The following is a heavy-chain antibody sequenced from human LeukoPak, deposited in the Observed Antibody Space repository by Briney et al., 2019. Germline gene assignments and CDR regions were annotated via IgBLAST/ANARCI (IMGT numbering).Heavy chain of an antibody. D-gene: IGHD5-12*01. CDR2: VSGSGGST. Sequence: GGSLRLSCAASGFTFSSYAMSWVRQALGKGLEWVSGVSGSGGSTYYADSVKGRFTISRDNSKNTLYLQMNSLRAEDTAVYYCAKDLDIVATITGNWGQGTLVTVSS. CDR3: AKDLDIVATITGN. V-gene: IGHV3-23*01. J-gene: IGHJ4*02. CDR1: GFTFSSYA.